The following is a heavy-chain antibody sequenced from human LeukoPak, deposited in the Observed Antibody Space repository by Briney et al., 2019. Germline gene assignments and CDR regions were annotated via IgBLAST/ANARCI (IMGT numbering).Heavy chain of an antibody. D-gene: IGHD3-10*01. Sequence: GGSLGLSCTASGFTFSDYSMHWIRQAPGKGLEWVSYISSRSSAIYYADSVKGRFTISRDNAKNALYLQMNSLRAEDTAVYYCARNHYGSGSYSWFDPWGQGTLVTVSS. J-gene: IGHJ5*02. V-gene: IGHV3-48*04. CDR2: ISSRSSAI. CDR1: GFTFSDYS. CDR3: ARNHYGSGSYSWFDP.